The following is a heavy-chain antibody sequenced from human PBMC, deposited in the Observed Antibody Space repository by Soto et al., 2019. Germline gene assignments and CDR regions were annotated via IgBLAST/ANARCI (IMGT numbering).Heavy chain of an antibody. Sequence: ASETLSLTCTVSSGSISSTIYSWDWIRQPPGKGLEWIGSIFYSGSTYYNPSLKSRVTISVDTSKNQFSPTLSSVTAADTAVYYCARLIGLRWAHDYWGQGTLVTVSS. CDR2: IFYSGST. CDR1: SGSISSTIYS. V-gene: IGHV4-39*07. D-gene: IGHD4-17*01. CDR3: ARLIGLRWAHDY. J-gene: IGHJ4*02.